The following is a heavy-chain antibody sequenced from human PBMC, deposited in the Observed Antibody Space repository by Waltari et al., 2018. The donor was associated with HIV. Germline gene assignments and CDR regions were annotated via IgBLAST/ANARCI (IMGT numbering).Heavy chain of an antibody. V-gene: IGHV3-23*01. CDR2: ISGSGDST. CDR3: AKARALVVVAATNY. J-gene: IGHJ4*02. Sequence: EVQLLESGGGLVQPGGSLRLSCVPSGFTFSSYAMSWVPPAPGKGLEWVSTISGSGDSTYYADSVKGRFTISRDNSKNTVYLQMNSLRAEDSAVYYCAKARALVVVAATNYWGQGTLVTVSS. CDR1: GFTFSSYA. D-gene: IGHD2-15*01.